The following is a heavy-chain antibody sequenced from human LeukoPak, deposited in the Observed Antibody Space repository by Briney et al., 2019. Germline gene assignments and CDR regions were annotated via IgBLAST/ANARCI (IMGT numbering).Heavy chain of an antibody. D-gene: IGHD2-15*01. Sequence: GASVKVSCKASGYTFTSYDINWVRQATGQGLEWMGWMNPNSGNTGYAQKFQGRVTITTDESTSTAYMELSSLRSEDTAVYYCASPRYLGYCSGGSCYAEYFQHWGQGTLVTVSS. J-gene: IGHJ1*01. V-gene: IGHV1-8*01. CDR3: ASPRYLGYCSGGSCYAEYFQH. CDR1: GYTFTSYD. CDR2: MNPNSGNT.